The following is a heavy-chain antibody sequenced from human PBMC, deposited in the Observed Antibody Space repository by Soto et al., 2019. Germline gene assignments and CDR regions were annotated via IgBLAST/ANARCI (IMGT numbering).Heavy chain of an antibody. Sequence: GGSLRLSCAASGFTFGRYAMSWVRQAPGKGLEWVSVISGSGGSTLYADSVKGRFAISRDNSKNTLHLQMNSLRAEDTAVYYCVRSGGGIDYWGQGILVSVSS. D-gene: IGHD3-16*01. CDR3: VRSGGGIDY. CDR2: ISGSGGST. J-gene: IGHJ4*02. V-gene: IGHV3-23*01. CDR1: GFTFGRYA.